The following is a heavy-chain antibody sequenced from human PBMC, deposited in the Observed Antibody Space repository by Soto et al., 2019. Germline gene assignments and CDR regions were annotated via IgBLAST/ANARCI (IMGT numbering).Heavy chain of an antibody. D-gene: IGHD2-2*01. CDR1: GYTFTSFA. CDR2: INAGNGAT. V-gene: IGHV1-3*01. CDR3: ARFCSSSLCYAAFDY. Sequence: QVQLVQSGAEVRKPGASVKVSCKASGYTFTSFAINWVRQAPGQRLEWVGWINAGNGATTYSQNFQGRATITRDTSANTASMELRSLRSEDTAVFYCARFCSSSLCYAAFDYWGQGTLVTVSS. J-gene: IGHJ4*02.